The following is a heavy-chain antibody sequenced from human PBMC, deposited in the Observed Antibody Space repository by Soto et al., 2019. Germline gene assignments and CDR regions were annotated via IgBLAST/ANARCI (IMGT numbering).Heavy chain of an antibody. CDR1: GGSISGYY. CDR2: INPSGTT. J-gene: IGHJ4*02. D-gene: IGHD3-22*01. Sequence: ASETLSLTCAVSGGSISGYYWSWIRQPPGRGLEWIGEINPSGTTNYNPSLKGRVAMSVDTSKNQFSVRLSSVTAADTAVYYCAREFYFESSGHQFEYWGQGALVTVSS. CDR3: AREFYFESSGHQFEY. V-gene: IGHV4-34*01.